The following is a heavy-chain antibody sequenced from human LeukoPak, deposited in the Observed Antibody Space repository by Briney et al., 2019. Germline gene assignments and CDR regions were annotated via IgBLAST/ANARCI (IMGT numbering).Heavy chain of an antibody. D-gene: IGHD2-8*01. CDR1: GYPFTGYY. V-gene: IGHV1-2*02. J-gene: IGHJ6*03. Sequence: ASVKVSCKASGYPFTGYYMHWVRQAPGQGLEWMAWINPNSGGTNYAQKFQGRVTVTRDTSISTAYMELSSQRSEDIDVYYCARRNNCTNGVRYLSLGYYYYYYMDVWGKGTTVTVSS. CDR3: ARRNNCTNGVRYLSLGYYYYYYMDV. CDR2: INPNSGGT.